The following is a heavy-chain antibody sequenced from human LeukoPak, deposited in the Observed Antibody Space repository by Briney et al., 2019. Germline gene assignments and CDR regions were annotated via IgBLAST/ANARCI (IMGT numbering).Heavy chain of an antibody. J-gene: IGHJ3*01. CDR1: GFTFSNYW. V-gene: IGHV3-74*01. CDR3: ARVPYVFDL. CDR2: INRDGSST. Sequence: QPGGSLRLSCAASGFTFSNYWMHWVRQAPGKGLVWVSRINRDGSSTDYLDSVKGRFTISRDNARSTLYLQMNSLRAEDTAVYYCARVPYVFDLWGQGTMVTVSS.